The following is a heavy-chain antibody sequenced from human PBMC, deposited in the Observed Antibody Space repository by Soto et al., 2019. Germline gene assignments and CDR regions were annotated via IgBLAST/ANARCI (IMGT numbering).Heavy chain of an antibody. CDR1: GGSISSGGYY. CDR2: VYYSGSS. CDR3: ARERQPYIHSKGVWFGP. D-gene: IGHD2-15*01. V-gene: IGHV4-31*03. J-gene: IGHJ5*02. Sequence: SETLSLTCTFSGGSISSGGYYWSWIRQHPWKGLEWIGNVYYSGSSHYNPSLKSRVTISIDTSKNQFSLKLSSVTAADTAVYYCARERQPYIHSKGVWFGPWGQGTLVTVSS.